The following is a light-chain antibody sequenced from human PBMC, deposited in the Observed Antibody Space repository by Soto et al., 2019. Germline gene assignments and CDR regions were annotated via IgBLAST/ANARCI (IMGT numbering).Light chain of an antibody. CDR2: TNN. J-gene: IGLJ3*02. CDR3: AAWDDSVSGWV. CDR1: SSNIGRDY. Sequence: QSVLTQPPSASGTPGQRVTISCSGSSSNIGRDYVYWYQQLPGTAPKLLIYTNNQRPSGVPDRFSGSKSGTSASLAISGRRSEDEADYYCAAWDDSVSGWVFGGGTKLTVL. V-gene: IGLV1-47*02.